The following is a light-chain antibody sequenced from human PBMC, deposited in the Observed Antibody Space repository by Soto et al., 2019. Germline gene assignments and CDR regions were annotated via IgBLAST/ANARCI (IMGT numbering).Light chain of an antibody. J-gene: IGKJ2*01. CDR1: QGISSY. V-gene: IGKV1-9*01. CDR2: AAS. CDR3: QQLNSYPRT. Sequence: DIQLTQSPSFLSASVGARVTITCRASQGISSYLAWYQQRPGKDPKLLIYAASTLQSGVPSRFSGSGSGTEFTLTISRLQPEDFATYYCQQLNSYPRTFGQGTKLEIK.